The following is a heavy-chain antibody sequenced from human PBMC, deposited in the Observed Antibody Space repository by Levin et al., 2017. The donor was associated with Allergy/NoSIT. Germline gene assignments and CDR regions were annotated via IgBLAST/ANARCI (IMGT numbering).Heavy chain of an antibody. CDR2: ITGSGGRT. J-gene: IGHJ4*02. Sequence: GGSLRLSCAASGFTFSNYAMSWVRQAPGKGLEWVTTITGSGGRTYYADSVKGRFTIARDNSKNTLYLQMNDLRVDDTAVYFCAKDKEDDDKGKCDNWGQGSLVTVSS. V-gene: IGHV3-23*01. CDR3: AKDKEDDDKGKCDN. D-gene: IGHD1-1*01. CDR1: GFTFSNYA.